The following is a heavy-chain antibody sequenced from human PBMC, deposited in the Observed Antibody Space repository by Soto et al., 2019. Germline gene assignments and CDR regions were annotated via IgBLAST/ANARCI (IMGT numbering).Heavy chain of an antibody. J-gene: IGHJ6*02. CDR3: ARDRKQAWGAAGTRYYYYGMDV. CDR2: IYYSGST. V-gene: IGHV4-31*03. D-gene: IGHD6-13*01. Sequence: PSETLSLTCTVSGGSISSGGYYWSWIRQHPGKGLEWIGYIYYSGSTYYNPSLKSRVTISVDTSKNQFSLKLSSVTAADTAVYYCARDRKQAWGAAGTRYYYYGMDVWGQGTTVTVSS. CDR1: GGSISSGGYY.